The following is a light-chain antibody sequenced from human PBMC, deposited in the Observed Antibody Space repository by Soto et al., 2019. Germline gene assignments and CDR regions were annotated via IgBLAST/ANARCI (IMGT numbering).Light chain of an antibody. Sequence: DIQMTQSPSSLSASVGDRVTITCRASQSISSYLNWYQQKPGKAPNLLIYAASSLQSGVPSRFSGSGSGTDFTLTISSLQPEDFATYYFQQSYSTPYTFGQGTKLEIK. J-gene: IGKJ2*01. CDR1: QSISSY. V-gene: IGKV1-39*01. CDR3: QQSYSTPYT. CDR2: AAS.